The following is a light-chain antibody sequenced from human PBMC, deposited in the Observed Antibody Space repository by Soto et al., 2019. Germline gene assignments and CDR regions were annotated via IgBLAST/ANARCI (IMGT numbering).Light chain of an antibody. V-gene: IGKV3-15*01. CDR2: AAS. CDR1: QSVGSN. J-gene: IGKJ1*01. CDR3: QQYNFWPPWT. Sequence: ETVMTQSPVTLSVSPGERATLSCRASQSVGSNLAWYQQRPGQAPRLLIYAASTRATGIPARFSGSGSGTEFTLTISSLQSEDFAVYYCQQYNFWPPWTFGQGTKVDIK.